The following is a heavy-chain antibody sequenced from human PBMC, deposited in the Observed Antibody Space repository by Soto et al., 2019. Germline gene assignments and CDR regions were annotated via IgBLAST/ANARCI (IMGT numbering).Heavy chain of an antibody. J-gene: IGHJ6*02. D-gene: IGHD5-12*01. V-gene: IGHV6-1*01. Sequence: SPTLSLTCAISGDSVSSNSAAWNCISRSPSRGLEWLGRTYYRSKWSNDYAVSVKSRITINPDTSKNQFSLQLNSVTPEDTAVHYCAREGGWWLQPNYYGMDVWGQGTTVTVSS. CDR2: TYYRSKWSN. CDR1: GDSVSSNSAA. CDR3: AREGGWWLQPNYYGMDV.